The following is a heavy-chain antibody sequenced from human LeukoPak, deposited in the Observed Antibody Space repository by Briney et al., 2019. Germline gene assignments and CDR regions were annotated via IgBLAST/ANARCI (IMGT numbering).Heavy chain of an antibody. J-gene: IGHJ5*02. CDR2: INPNSGGS. CDR3: ARVLMGIVVVPAAISNWFDP. CDR1: GYTFTGYY. D-gene: IGHD2-2*01. V-gene: IGHV1-2*02. Sequence: ASVKVSCKASGYTFTGYYMHWVRQAPGQGLEWMGWINPNSGGSNYAQKFQGRVTMTRDTSISTAYMELSRLRSDDTAVYYCARVLMGIVVVPAAISNWFDPWGQGTLVTASS.